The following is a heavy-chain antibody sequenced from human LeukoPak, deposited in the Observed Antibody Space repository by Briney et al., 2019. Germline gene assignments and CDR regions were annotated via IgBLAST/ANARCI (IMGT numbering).Heavy chain of an antibody. CDR2: MYVVGRT. CDR3: AGLEGRYSTDWFYFFDY. J-gene: IGHJ4*02. V-gene: IGHV4-4*02. CDR1: GGSISSLNL. Sequence: SETLSLTCAVSGGSISSLNLWSWLRQPPGKGLEWVGEMYVVGRTNFHPSVRGRVTIFIDKPKNQLSLQLTSVTAADTAVYYCAGLEGRYSTDWFYFFDYWGQGTLVTVSS. D-gene: IGHD6-19*01.